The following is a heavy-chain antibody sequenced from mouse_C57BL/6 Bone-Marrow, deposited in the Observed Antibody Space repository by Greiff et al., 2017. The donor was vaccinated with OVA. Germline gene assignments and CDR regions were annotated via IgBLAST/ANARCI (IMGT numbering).Heavy chain of an antibody. J-gene: IGHJ2*01. CDR3: ASRDVRSFYDFDY. D-gene: IGHD2-12*01. Sequence: QVQLKESGAELAKPGASVKLSCKASGYTFTSYWMHWVKQRPGQGLEWIGYITPSSGYTKYNQKFKDKATLTADKSSSTAYMQLSSLTYEDSAVYYCASRDVRSFYDFDYWGQGTTLTVSS. CDR2: ITPSSGYT. CDR1: GYTFTSYW. V-gene: IGHV1-7*01.